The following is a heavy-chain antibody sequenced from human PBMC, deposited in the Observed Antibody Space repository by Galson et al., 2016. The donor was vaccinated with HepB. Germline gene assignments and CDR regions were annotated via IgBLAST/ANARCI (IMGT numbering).Heavy chain of an antibody. CDR2: ISSSSSYI. CDR3: ARGDIVGAIFDY. CDR1: GFTFSNYA. Sequence: RLSCAASGFTFSNYAMSWVRQAPGKGLEWVSTISSSSSYIYYADSVKGRFTISRDNATNSLYLQMNSLRAEDTAVDYCARGDIVGAIFDYWGQGTLVTVSS. V-gene: IGHV3-21*01. D-gene: IGHD1-26*01. J-gene: IGHJ4*02.